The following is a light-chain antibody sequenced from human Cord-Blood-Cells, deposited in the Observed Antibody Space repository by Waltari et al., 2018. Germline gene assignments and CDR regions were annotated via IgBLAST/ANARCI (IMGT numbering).Light chain of an antibody. CDR3: QQYGSSPYT. V-gene: IGKV3-20*01. CDR1: QSVSSSY. J-gene: IGKJ2*01. CDR2: GAS. Sequence: EIVLTPSPGPLSLSPGERATLPCRASQSVSSSYLAWYQQKPGQAPRLLIYGASSRATGIPDRFSGSGSGTDFTLTISRLEPEDFAVYYCQQYGSSPYTFGQGTKLETK.